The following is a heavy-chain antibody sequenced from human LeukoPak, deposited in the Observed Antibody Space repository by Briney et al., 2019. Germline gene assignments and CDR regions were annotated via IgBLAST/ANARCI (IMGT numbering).Heavy chain of an antibody. V-gene: IGHV3-30*02. CDR2: IRYDGSNK. J-gene: IGHJ4*02. CDR1: GFTFSSYG. Sequence: GGSLRLSCAASGFTFSSYGMHWLRQAPGKGLEWVAFIRYDGSNKYYADSVKGRFTISRDNSKNTLYLQMNSLRAEDTAVYYCANLPLVRGVILAVVYWGQGTLVTVSS. CDR3: ANLPLVRGVILAVVY. D-gene: IGHD3-10*01.